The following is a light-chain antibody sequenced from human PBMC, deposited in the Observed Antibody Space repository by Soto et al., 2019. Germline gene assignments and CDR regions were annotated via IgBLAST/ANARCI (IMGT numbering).Light chain of an antibody. V-gene: IGLV2-11*01. CDR3: KSYAGSNTYV. Sequence: SALTQPRSVSGSPGQSVTVSCIGTSSDVGDYNSVSWYQQHPGKAPKLMIYDVSKRPSGVPDRFSGSKSGNTASLTISGLQAEDEADYFCKSYAGSNTYVFGSGTKVTVL. J-gene: IGLJ1*01. CDR2: DVS. CDR1: SSDVGDYNS.